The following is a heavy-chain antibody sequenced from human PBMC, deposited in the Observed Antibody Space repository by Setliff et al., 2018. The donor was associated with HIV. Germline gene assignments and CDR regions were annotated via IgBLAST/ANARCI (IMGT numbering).Heavy chain of an antibody. V-gene: IGHV4-59*08. CDR1: GDSINTHY. CDR3: ARRKGGYGLDV. CDR2: ISHSGNT. J-gene: IGHJ6*02. Sequence: SETLSLTCTVSGDSINTHYWSWIRQPPGKGLEWIGCISHSGNTNFNPSLNSRVTISLDTSKNQFSLKLTSVTAADTAVYHCARRKGGYGLDVWGQGTTVTVSS. D-gene: IGHD3-16*01.